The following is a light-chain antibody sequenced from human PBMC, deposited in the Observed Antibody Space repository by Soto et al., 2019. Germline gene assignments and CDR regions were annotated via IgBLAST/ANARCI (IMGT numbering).Light chain of an antibody. Sequence: QSALTQPASVSGSPGQSITISCTGTSSDVGGYNYVSWYQQHPGKAPKLMIYDVSNRPSGVSNRFSGSKSGNTASLTISGVQAEDEADYYCSSYTISSTPGVFGGGTQVTVL. CDR3: SSYTISSTPGV. CDR1: SSDVGGYNY. V-gene: IGLV2-14*01. J-gene: IGLJ2*01. CDR2: DVS.